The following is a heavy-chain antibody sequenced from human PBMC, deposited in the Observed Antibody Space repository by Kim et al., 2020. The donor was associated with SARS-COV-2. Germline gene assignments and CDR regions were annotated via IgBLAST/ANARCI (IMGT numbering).Heavy chain of an antibody. D-gene: IGHD3-10*01. CDR3: ARGGPFSWSGSAFVY. V-gene: IGHV1-3*04. J-gene: IGHJ4*02. CDR1: GYTFSNNG. CDR2: INIGNGNT. Sequence: ASVKVSCKASGYTFSNNGIDWVRRAPGQRLEWMGWINIGNGNTEYLEKFYDRLTITRDTSASASYLELSRLTSEDSGVYYCARGGPFSWSGSAFVYWGQG.